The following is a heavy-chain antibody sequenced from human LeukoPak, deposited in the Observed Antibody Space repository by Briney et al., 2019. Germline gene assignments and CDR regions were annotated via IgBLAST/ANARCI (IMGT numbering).Heavy chain of an antibody. V-gene: IGHV3-30*18. CDR2: ISYDGSNK. D-gene: IGHD1-26*01. Sequence: QPGRSLRLSCAASGFTFSSYGMHWVRQAPGKGLEWVAVISYDGSNKYYADSVKGRFTISRDNSKNTLYLQMNSLRAEGTAVYYCAKDQTAIVGATLVLLPYYFDYWGQGTLVTVSS. CDR1: GFTFSSYG. CDR3: AKDQTAIVGATLVLLPYYFDY. J-gene: IGHJ4*02.